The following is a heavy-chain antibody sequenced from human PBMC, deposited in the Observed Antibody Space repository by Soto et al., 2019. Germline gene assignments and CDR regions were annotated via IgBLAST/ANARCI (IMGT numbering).Heavy chain of an antibody. CDR2: MNPNSGNT. J-gene: IGHJ4*02. D-gene: IGHD2-8*01. Sequence: GAPVKVSCKASGYTFTSYDINWVRQATGQGLEWMGWMNPNSGNTGYAQKFQGRVTMTRNTSISTVYMELNSLRSEDTAVYYCARPPYPGCINAVCYPLDYWGQGTLVTVSS. CDR3: ARPPYPGCINAVCYPLDY. CDR1: GYTFTSYD. V-gene: IGHV1-8*01.